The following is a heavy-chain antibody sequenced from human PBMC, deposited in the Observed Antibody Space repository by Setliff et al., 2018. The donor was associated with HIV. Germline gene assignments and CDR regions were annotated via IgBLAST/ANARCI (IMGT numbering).Heavy chain of an antibody. CDR3: AKGVRWFGELLSDWFDP. V-gene: IGHV3-30-3*01. Sequence: GGSLRLSCAVSGFTFNNYAMHWVRQAPGKGLEWVAGISYDGNNKYYADSVKGRFTISRDNARNSLYVQMNSLRVEDTAVYFCAKGVRWFGELLSDWFDPWGQGTLVTVSS. CDR2: ISYDGNNK. J-gene: IGHJ5*02. CDR1: GFTFNNYA. D-gene: IGHD3-10*01.